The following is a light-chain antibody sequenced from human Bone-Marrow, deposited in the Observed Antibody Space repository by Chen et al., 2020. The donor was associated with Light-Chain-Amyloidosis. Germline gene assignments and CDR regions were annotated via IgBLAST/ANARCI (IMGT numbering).Light chain of an antibody. J-gene: IGLJ2*01. Sequence: QSALTQPASVSGSPGQSITISCTGTSSDVGGYNYVSWYQQHPGKAPKLIIYEVSNRPAGVSNRFSGAKSGNTASVTSSGLQGEGEADYYCSSYTSSSTRVFGGGTKLTGL. CDR1: SSDVGGYNY. CDR2: EVS. V-gene: IGLV2-14*01. CDR3: SSYTSSSTRV.